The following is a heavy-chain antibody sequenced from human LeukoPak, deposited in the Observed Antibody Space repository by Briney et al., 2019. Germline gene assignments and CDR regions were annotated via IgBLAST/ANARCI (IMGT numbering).Heavy chain of an antibody. CDR2: ITSGSDAK. Sequence: PGGSLRLSCAASGFTFSTYTMNWVRQAPGKGLEWVSCITSGSDAKYYADSVKGRSTISRDNAKNSLYLQMDSLRAEDTAVYYCARVVPDHIEMATESYWGQGTLVTVSS. D-gene: IGHD5-24*01. CDR3: ARVVPDHIEMATESY. V-gene: IGHV3-48*01. J-gene: IGHJ4*02. CDR1: GFTFSTYT.